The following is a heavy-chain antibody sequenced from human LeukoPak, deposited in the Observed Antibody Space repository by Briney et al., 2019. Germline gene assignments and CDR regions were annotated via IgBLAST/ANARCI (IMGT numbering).Heavy chain of an antibody. CDR3: ARGSTVVNYYMDV. Sequence: PGGSLRLSCAASGFNFSDYYMSWIRQAPGKGLVWVSYISSSGSTIYYADSVKGRFTISRDNAKNSLYLQMNSLRAEDTAVYYCARGSTVVNYYMDVWGKGTTVTVSS. CDR1: GFNFSDYY. V-gene: IGHV3-11*01. D-gene: IGHD4-23*01. J-gene: IGHJ6*03. CDR2: ISSSGSTI.